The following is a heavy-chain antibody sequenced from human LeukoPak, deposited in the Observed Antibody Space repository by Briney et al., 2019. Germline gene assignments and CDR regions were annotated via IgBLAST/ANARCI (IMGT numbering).Heavy chain of an antibody. CDR2: ISGSVGST. CDR3: AKGYASLST. J-gene: IGHJ4*02. V-gene: IGHV3-23*01. D-gene: IGHD2-2*01. Sequence: PGGSLRLSCAASGFTFTNFAMTWVRQAPGKGLEWVSAISGSVGSTYYADSVKGRFTISRDNSKNTLHLQMNSLRAEDTAVYYCAKGYASLSTWGQGTLVTVSS. CDR1: GFTFTNFA.